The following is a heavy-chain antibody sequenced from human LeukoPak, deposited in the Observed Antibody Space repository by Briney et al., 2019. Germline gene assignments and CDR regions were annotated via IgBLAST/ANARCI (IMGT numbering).Heavy chain of an antibody. CDR1: GFTFSSYA. CDR3: AKSAEYSSSWYRG. CDR2: ISGSGGST. V-gene: IGHV3-23*01. J-gene: IGHJ4*02. Sequence: PGGSLRLSCAASGFTFSSYAMSWGRQAPGKGLEWVSAISGSGGSTYYADSVKGRSTISRDNSKNTLYLQMNSLRAEDTAVYYCAKSAEYSSSWYRGWGQGTLVTVSS. D-gene: IGHD6-13*01.